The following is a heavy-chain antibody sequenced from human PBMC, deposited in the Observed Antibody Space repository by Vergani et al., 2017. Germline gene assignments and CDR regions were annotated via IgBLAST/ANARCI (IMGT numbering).Heavy chain of an antibody. D-gene: IGHD3-3*01. CDR3: ARDHGRGYDFWSGYYRGYYXMDV. J-gene: IGHJ6*03. CDR2: ISAYNGNT. Sequence: QVQLVQSGAEVKKPGASVKVSCKASGYTFTSYGISWVRQAPGQGLEWMGWISAYNGNTNYAQKLQGRGTMTTDTAKSTAYMELRSLRADDTAVYYCARDHGRGYDFWSGYYRGYYXMDVWGKGTTVTVSS. CDR1: GYTFTSYG. V-gene: IGHV1-18*01.